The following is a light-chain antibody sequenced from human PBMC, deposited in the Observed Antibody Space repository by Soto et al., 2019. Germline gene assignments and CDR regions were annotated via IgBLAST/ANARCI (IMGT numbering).Light chain of an antibody. CDR2: AAS. CDR1: QGIRNE. V-gene: IGKV1-17*01. CDR3: LQHNSYPWT. J-gene: IGKJ1*01. Sequence: DIQMTQSPSSLSASVGDRDTITCRASQGIRNELGWYQQKPGKAPKRLIYAASSLQSGVPSRFSGSGSGTEFTLTITSLQPEDFATYYCLQHNSYPWTFGQGTKVEIK.